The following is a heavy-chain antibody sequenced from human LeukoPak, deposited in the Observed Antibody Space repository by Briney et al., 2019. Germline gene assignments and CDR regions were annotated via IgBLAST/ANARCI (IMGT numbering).Heavy chain of an antibody. Sequence: ASVKVSCKASGYTFTGYYMHWVRQAPGQGLEWMGWINPNSGGTNYAQNFQGRVTMTRDTSISTAYMELSRLRSDDTAVYYCARSANPATAFDYWGQGTLVTVSS. CDR1: GYTFTGYY. D-gene: IGHD2-21*02. CDR3: ARSANPATAFDY. V-gene: IGHV1-2*02. J-gene: IGHJ4*02. CDR2: INPNSGGT.